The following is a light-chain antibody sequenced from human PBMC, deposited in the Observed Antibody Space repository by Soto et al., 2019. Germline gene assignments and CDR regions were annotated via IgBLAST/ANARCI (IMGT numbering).Light chain of an antibody. Sequence: EVVMTQSPATLSVSPGERATLSCRASQSVDSNLVWYQQKPGQAPRLLIYGAFTRATGIPGRFSGSGFGTEFTLAISSLQSEDFAVYYCQQYKHWPRTFGQGTKVEIK. CDR2: GAF. CDR1: QSVDSN. V-gene: IGKV3-15*01. J-gene: IGKJ1*01. CDR3: QQYKHWPRT.